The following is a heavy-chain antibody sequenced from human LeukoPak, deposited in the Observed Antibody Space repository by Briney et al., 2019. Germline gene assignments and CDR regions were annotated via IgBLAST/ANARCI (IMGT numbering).Heavy chain of an antibody. J-gene: IGHJ4*02. V-gene: IGHV1-46*01. CDR3: ARAPMGTAPLY. CDR1: GYTFTSYY. D-gene: IGHD5-18*01. CDR2: INPSGGST. Sequence: ASVKVSCKASGYTFTSYYMHWVRQAPGQGLEWMGIINPSGGSTSYAQKFQGRVTLTRDTSINTAYMEVSSLTSDGTAFYYCARAPMGTAPLYWGQGTLVTVSS.